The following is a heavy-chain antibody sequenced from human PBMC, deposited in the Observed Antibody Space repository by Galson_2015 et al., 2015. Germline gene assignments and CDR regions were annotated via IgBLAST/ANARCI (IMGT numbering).Heavy chain of an antibody. CDR2: ISYDGSNK. CDR1: GFTFSSYG. V-gene: IGHV3-30*18. J-gene: IGHJ4*02. CDR3: AKDLTGIFDY. Sequence: SLRLSCAASGFTFSSYGMHWVRQAPGKGLEWVAVISYDGSNKYYADSVKGRFTIPRDNSKNTLYLQMNSLRAEDTAVYYCAKDLTGIFDYWGQGTLVTVSS. D-gene: IGHD1-14*01.